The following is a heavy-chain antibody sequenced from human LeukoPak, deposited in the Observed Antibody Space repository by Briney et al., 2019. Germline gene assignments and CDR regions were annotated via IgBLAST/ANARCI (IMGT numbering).Heavy chain of an antibody. D-gene: IGHD3-10*01. Sequence: SETLSLTCTVSGGSISSYYWSWIRQPPGKGLEWIGEINHSGSTNYNPSLKSRVTISVDTSKNQFSLKLSSVTAADTAVYYCARLRITMVRGVRPYYYYMDVWGKGTTVTISS. CDR2: INHSGST. J-gene: IGHJ6*03. V-gene: IGHV4-34*01. CDR3: ARLRITMVRGVRPYYYYMDV. CDR1: GGSISSYY.